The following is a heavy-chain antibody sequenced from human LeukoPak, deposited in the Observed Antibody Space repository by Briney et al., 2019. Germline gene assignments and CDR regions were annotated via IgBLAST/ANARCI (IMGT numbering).Heavy chain of an antibody. V-gene: IGHV3-30-3*01. Sequence: GGSLRLSCAASGFTLSSYAMHWVRQGPGKGLEWVAVISYDGNNKYYADSVKGRFTVSRDNSMNTLYLQMNSLRAEDTAVYYCARDDGHNYYYWGQGTLVTVSS. J-gene: IGHJ4*02. CDR2: ISYDGNNK. CDR3: ARDDGHNYYY. D-gene: IGHD1-1*01. CDR1: GFTLSSYA.